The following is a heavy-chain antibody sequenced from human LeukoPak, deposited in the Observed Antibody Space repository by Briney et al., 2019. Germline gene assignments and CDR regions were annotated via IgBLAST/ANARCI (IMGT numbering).Heavy chain of an antibody. V-gene: IGHV4-34*01. CDR3: ARPSRPGIAAAGTDFGY. CDR2: INHSGST. Sequence: PSETLSLTCAVYGGSFSGYYWSWIRQPPGKGLEWIGEINHSGSTNYNPSLKSRVTISVDTSKNQFSLKLSSVTAADTAVYYCARPSRPGIAAAGTDFGYWGQGILVTVSS. D-gene: IGHD6-13*01. CDR1: GGSFSGYY. J-gene: IGHJ4*02.